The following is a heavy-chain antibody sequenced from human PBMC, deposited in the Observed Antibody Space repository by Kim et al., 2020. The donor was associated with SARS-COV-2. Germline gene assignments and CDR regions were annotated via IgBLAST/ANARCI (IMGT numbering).Heavy chain of an antibody. J-gene: IGHJ4*02. CDR2: IWYDGSNK. CDR1: GFTFSSYG. Sequence: GGSLRLSCAASGFTFSSYGMHWVRQAPGKGLEWVAVIWYDGSNKYYADSVKGRFTISRDNSKNTLYLQMNSLRAEDTAVYYCARDPLYINSLTTVTTPLTWGQGTLVTVSS. D-gene: IGHD4-17*01. V-gene: IGHV3-33*01. CDR3: ARDPLYINSLTTVTTPLT.